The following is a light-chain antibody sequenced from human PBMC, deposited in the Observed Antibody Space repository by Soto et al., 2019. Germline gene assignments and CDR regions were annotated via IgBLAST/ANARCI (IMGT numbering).Light chain of an antibody. CDR3: SSYTSSSTLYV. J-gene: IGLJ1*01. Sequence: SALTKPASVYGSPGQSITISCTGTSSGVGGYNYVSWYQQHPGKAPKLMIYDVSNRPSGVSNRFSGSKSGNTASLTISGLQAEDEADYYCSSYTSSSTLYVFGTGTRSPS. V-gene: IGLV2-14*01. CDR2: DVS. CDR1: SSGVGGYNY.